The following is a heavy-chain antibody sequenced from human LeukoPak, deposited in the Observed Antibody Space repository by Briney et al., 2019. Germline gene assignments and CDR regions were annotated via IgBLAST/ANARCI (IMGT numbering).Heavy chain of an antibody. CDR3: AKVVYDFWLAYQIAL. D-gene: IGHD3-3*01. CDR1: GYTFSNYA. CDR2: ISGSDGST. Sequence: PGGSLRLSCAASGYTFSNYAMTWGRQAPGKGLEWVSAISGSDGSTYYSDSVTGRFTISRDNSKNTLYVQMTSLRTDDTAVYYCAKVVYDFWLAYQIALWGQGTLVTVSS. J-gene: IGHJ4*02. V-gene: IGHV3-23*01.